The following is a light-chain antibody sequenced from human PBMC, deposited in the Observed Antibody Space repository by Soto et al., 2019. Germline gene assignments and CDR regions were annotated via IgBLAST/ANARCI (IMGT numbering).Light chain of an antibody. CDR2: GAS. CDR3: QQYNYWPPKIT. J-gene: IGKJ5*01. Sequence: EIVMTQSPATLSVSPGEGATLSCRASQSVSSKLAWYQQKPGQAPRLLIYGASTRATGIPARFSGSGSGTEFTLIISSLQSEDSAVYYCQQYNYWPPKITFGQGTRWRL. V-gene: IGKV3-15*01. CDR1: QSVSSK.